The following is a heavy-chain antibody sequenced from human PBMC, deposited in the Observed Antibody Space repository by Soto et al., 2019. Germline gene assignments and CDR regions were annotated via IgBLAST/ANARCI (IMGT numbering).Heavy chain of an antibody. CDR2: INTNSGGT. Sequence: GASVKVSCKASGSTFTGYYMHWVRQAPGQGLEWMGWINTNSGGTNYAQKFQGRVTMTRDAAISTAYMEVSRLRSDDTAVYYCARGPPGYSSSWYYSDAFDIWGQGTMVTVSS. D-gene: IGHD6-13*01. CDR3: ARGPPGYSSSWYYSDAFDI. V-gene: IGHV1-2*02. CDR1: GSTFTGYY. J-gene: IGHJ3*02.